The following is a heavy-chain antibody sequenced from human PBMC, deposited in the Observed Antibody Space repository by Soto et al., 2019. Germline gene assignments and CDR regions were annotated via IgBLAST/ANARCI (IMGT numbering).Heavy chain of an antibody. CDR2: ISWNSGTI. V-gene: IGHV3-9*01. CDR1: GFTFDDYA. J-gene: IGHJ4*02. D-gene: IGHD3-22*01. CDR3: AKDRTGSGYYFDY. Sequence: EVQLVESGGGLVQPGRSLRLSCAASGFTFDDYAMLWVRQAPGKGLEWVSGISWNSGTIGYADSVKGRFTISRDNAKNSLYLQMDSLRAEDTALYYCAKDRTGSGYYFDYWGQGTLVTVSS.